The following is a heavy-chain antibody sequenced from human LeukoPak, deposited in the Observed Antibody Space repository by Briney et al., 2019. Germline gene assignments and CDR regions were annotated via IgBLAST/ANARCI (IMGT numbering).Heavy chain of an antibody. CDR1: GGSISSYY. Sequence: PSETLSLTCTVSGGSISSYYWSWIRQPPGKGLEWIGSIYYSGSTYYNPSLKSRVTISVDTSKNQFSLKLSSVTAADTAVYYCAREVVGSGSDYWGQGTLVTVSS. V-gene: IGHV4-59*12. CDR2: IYYSGST. CDR3: AREVVGSGSDY. D-gene: IGHD3-10*01. J-gene: IGHJ4*02.